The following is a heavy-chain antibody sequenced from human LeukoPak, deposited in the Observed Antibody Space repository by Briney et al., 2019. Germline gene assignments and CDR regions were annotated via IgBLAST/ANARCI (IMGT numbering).Heavy chain of an antibody. V-gene: IGHV3-13*01. D-gene: IGHD4-23*01. Sequence: GGSLRLSCAASGFTFSSYDMHWVRQATGKGLEWVSAIGTAGDTYYPGSVKSRFAISRENAKNSLYLQMNSLRAGDTAVYYCARDAGGNFGYYYGMDVWGQGTTVTVSS. CDR3: ARDAGGNFGYYYGMDV. CDR1: GFTFSSYD. CDR2: IGTAGDT. J-gene: IGHJ6*02.